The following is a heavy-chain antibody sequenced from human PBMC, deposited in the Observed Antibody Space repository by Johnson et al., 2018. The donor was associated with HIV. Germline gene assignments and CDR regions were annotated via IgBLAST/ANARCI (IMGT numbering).Heavy chain of an antibody. V-gene: IGHV3-66*01. D-gene: IGHD6-6*01. CDR2: ICSGGST. J-gene: IGHJ3*02. CDR1: GFTVSSNY. Sequence: VQLVESGGGVVQPGRSLRLSCASSGFTVSSNYMSWVRQAPGKGLEWVSVICSGGSTSYADSVKGRLTIFRDNSTNTLYLQMNSLRAEDTAAYYWARDSGKKRSSSPGPDAFDIWGQGTMVTVSS. CDR3: ARDSGKKRSSSPGPDAFDI.